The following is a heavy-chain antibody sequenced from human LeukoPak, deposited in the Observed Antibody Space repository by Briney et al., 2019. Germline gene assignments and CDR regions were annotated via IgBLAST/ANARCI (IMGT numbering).Heavy chain of an antibody. CDR2: IKQDGSEK. V-gene: IGHV3-7*01. CDR3: ATGQLTANWFDP. D-gene: IGHD1-1*01. CDR1: GFTFSSYW. Sequence: GGSLRLSCAASGFTFSSYWMSWVRQAPGKGLEWVANIKQDGSEKDYVDSVKGRFTISRDNAKNSLYLQMNSLRAEDTAVYYCATGQLTANWFDPWGQGTLVTVSS. J-gene: IGHJ5*02.